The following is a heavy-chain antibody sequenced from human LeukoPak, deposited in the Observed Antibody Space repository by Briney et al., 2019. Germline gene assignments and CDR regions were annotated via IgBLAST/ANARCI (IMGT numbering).Heavy chain of an antibody. CDR1: GYTFTSYG. D-gene: IGHD3-9*01. CDR3: ARGSYDILTGYSYFDY. J-gene: IGHJ4*02. V-gene: IGHV1-18*01. CDR2: ISAYNGNT. Sequence: ASVKVSCKASGYTFTSYGIGWVRQAPGQGLEWMGWISAYNGNTNYAQKLQGRVTMTTDTSTSTAYMELRSLRSDDTAVYYCARGSYDILTGYSYFDYWGQGTLVTVSS.